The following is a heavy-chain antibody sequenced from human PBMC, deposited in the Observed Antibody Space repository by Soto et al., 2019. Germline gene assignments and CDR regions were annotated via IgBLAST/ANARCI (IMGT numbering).Heavy chain of an antibody. Sequence: QVQLVQSGAEVKKPGASVKVSCKASGYTFTGYYMHWVRQAPGQGLEWMGWINPNSGGTNYAQKFQGWVTMTRDTCISKGYMVLSRLRYDDTAVYYCPKEAIVVIPPAMGGMDVWGQGTTVTVYS. CDR2: INPNSGGT. CDR3: PKEAIVVIPPAMGGMDV. V-gene: IGHV1-2*04. D-gene: IGHD2-2*01. CDR1: GYTFTGYY. J-gene: IGHJ6*02.